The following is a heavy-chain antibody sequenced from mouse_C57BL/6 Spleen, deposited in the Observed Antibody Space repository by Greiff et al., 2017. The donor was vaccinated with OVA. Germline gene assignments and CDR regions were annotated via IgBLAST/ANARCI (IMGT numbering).Heavy chain of an antibody. CDR1: GFTFSDYG. V-gene: IGHV5-17*01. Sequence: EVNVVESGGGLVKPGGSLKLSCAASGFTFSDYGMHWVRQAPEKGLEWVAYISSGSSTIYYADTVKGRFTISRDNAKNTLFLQMTSLRSEDTAMYYCATADGYYAYFDVWGTGTTVTVSS. D-gene: IGHD2-3*01. CDR3: ATADGYYAYFDV. CDR2: ISSGSSTI. J-gene: IGHJ1*03.